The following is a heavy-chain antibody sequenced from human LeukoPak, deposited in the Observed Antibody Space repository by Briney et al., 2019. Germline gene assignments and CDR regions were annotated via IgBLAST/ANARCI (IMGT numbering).Heavy chain of an antibody. D-gene: IGHD3-22*01. V-gene: IGHV3-23*01. CDR1: GFTFSSYA. J-gene: IGHJ4*02. CDR3: AKDLYDSSGYYWDDY. CDR2: ISGSGGST. Sequence: PGGSLRLSCAASGFTFSSYAMSWVRQAPGKGLEWVSAISGSGGSTYYADSVKGRFTISSDNSKNTLYLQMNSLRAEDTAVYYCAKDLYDSSGYYWDDYWGQGTLVTVHS.